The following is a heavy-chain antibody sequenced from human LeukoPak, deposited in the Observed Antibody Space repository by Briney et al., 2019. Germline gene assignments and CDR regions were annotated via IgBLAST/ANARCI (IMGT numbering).Heavy chain of an antibody. CDR2: FYYSGST. D-gene: IGHD3-22*01. CDR1: GGSISGYY. J-gene: IGHJ1*01. V-gene: IGHV4-59*08. CDR3: ARLSSGRPHEYHQH. Sequence: SETLSLTCSVSGGSISGYYWSWIRQPPGKGLEWIGYFYYSGSTNYNPSLKSRTTISVDTPKNQFSLKLSSVTAADTAVYYCARLSSGRPHEYHQHWGQGTLITVSS.